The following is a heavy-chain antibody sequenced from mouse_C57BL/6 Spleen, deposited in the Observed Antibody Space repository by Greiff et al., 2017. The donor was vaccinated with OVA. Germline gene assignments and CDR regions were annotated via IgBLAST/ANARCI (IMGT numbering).Heavy chain of an antibody. CDR2: IYPRSGNT. Sequence: QVQLQQSGAELARPGASVKLSCKASGYTFTSYGISWVKQRTGQGLEWIGEIYPRSGNTYYNEKFKGKATLTADKSSSTAYMELRSLTSEDSAVYFCARGDGYSHWYFDVWGTGTTVTVSS. V-gene: IGHV1-81*01. J-gene: IGHJ1*03. CDR3: ARGDGYSHWYFDV. D-gene: IGHD2-3*01. CDR1: GYTFTSYG.